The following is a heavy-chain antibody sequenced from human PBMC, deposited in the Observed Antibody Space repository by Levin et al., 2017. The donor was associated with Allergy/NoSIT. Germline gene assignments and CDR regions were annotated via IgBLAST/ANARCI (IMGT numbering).Heavy chain of an antibody. D-gene: IGHD1-26*01. CDR2: IWYDGSNK. V-gene: IGHV3-33*01. CDR3: ARGDGMGATREDLDY. J-gene: IGHJ4*02. Sequence: GGSLRLSCAASGFTFSSYGMHWVRQAPGKGLEWVAVIWYDGSNKYYADSVKGRFTISRDNSKNTLYLQMNSLRAEDTAVYYCARGDGMGATREDLDYWGQGTLVTVSS. CDR1: GFTFSSYG.